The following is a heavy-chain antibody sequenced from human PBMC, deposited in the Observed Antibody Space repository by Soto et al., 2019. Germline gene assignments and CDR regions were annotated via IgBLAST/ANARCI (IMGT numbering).Heavy chain of an antibody. V-gene: IGHV1-3*01. D-gene: IGHD2-15*01. CDR1: GYTFTSYA. CDR2: INAGNGNT. Sequence: KVSCKASGYTFTSYAMHWVRQAPGQRLEWMGWINAGNGNTKYSQKFQGRVTITRDTSASTAYMELSSLRSEDTAVYYCARARSPLLTHFDYWGQGTLVTVSS. J-gene: IGHJ4*02. CDR3: ARARSPLLTHFDY.